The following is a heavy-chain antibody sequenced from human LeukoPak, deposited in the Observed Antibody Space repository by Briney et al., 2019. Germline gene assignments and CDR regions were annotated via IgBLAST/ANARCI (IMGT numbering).Heavy chain of an antibody. CDR2: ISYDGNNK. J-gene: IGHJ4*02. D-gene: IGHD6-19*01. CDR3: ARDFSPYTNGWYAGY. CDR1: GFTFSSYA. Sequence: GGSLRLSCAASGFTFSSYAMHWVRQAPGKGLEWVAVISYDGNNKYYADSVRGRLTISRDNSKDTPYLQMNSLRAEDTAVYYCARDFSPYTNGWYAGYWGQGTLVTVSS. V-gene: IGHV3-30-3*01.